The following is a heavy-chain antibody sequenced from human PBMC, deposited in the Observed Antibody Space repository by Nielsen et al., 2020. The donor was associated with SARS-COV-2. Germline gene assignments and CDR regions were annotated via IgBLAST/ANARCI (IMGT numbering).Heavy chain of an antibody. CDR3: ARVSCSGGSCYYALDY. D-gene: IGHD2-15*01. Sequence: GESLKISCAASGFTFSSYGMHWVRQAPGKGLEWVSSITSRSGYIYYADSVRGRFTVSRDNAKNSLYLQMNSLRAEDTAVYYCARVSCSGGSCYYALDYWGQGTLVTASS. J-gene: IGHJ4*02. CDR1: GFTFSSYG. CDR2: ITSRSGYI. V-gene: IGHV3-21*04.